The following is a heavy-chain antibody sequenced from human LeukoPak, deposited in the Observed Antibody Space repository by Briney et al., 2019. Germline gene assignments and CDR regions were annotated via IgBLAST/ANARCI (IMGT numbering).Heavy chain of an antibody. Sequence: GRSLRLSCAASGFTFSSYGMHWVRQAPGKGLEWVAVTWYDGSNKYYADSVKGRFTISRDNSKNTLYLQMNSLRAEDTAVYYCAREEFWSGYSQGYGMDVWGQGTTVTVSS. CDR1: GFTFSSYG. V-gene: IGHV3-33*01. CDR2: TWYDGSNK. CDR3: AREEFWSGYSQGYGMDV. J-gene: IGHJ6*02. D-gene: IGHD3-3*01.